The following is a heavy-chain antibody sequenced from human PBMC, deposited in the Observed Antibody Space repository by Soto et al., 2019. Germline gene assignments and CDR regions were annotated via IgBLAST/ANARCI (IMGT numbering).Heavy chain of an antibody. D-gene: IGHD1-26*01. Sequence: QVQLVQSGAEVKKPAASVKVSCKASGYTFTSYGISWVLQAPGQGLEWMGQNRAYNGNTNYAQKLKGRGTMTTDTTTNLAYMALKSLRTDVSAVYDGAKYAAVGLLEYWGQGTLVTVSS. J-gene: IGHJ4*02. V-gene: IGHV1-18*01. CDR1: GYTFTSYG. CDR3: AKYAAVGLLEY. CDR2: NRAYNGNT.